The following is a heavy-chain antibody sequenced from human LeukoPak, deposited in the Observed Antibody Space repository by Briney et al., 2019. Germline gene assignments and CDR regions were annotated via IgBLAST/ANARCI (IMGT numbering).Heavy chain of an antibody. D-gene: IGHD5-18*01. V-gene: IGHV1-46*01. CDR1: GYTFTSYY. J-gene: IGHJ4*02. CDR3: ARERQLWLHLLDY. Sequence: GASVKVSCKASGYTFTSYYMHWVRQAPGQGLEWMGIINPSGGSTSYAQKFQGRVAMTRDMSTSTVYMELSSLRSEDTAVYYCARERQLWLHLLDYWGQGTLVTVSS. CDR2: INPSGGST.